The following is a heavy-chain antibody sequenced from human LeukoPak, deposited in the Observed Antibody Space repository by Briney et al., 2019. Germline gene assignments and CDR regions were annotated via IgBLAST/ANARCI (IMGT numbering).Heavy chain of an antibody. J-gene: IGHJ4*02. D-gene: IGHD3-10*01. CDR2: IYYSGST. Sequence: PSETLSLTCTVSGGSISSSSYYWGWICQPPGKGLEWIGSIYYSGSTYYNPSLKSRVTISVDTSKNQFSLKLSSVTAADTAVYYCARHPFRITMVRGVIIPFDYWGQGTLVTVSS. CDR3: ARHPFRITMVRGVIIPFDY. CDR1: GGSISSSSYY. V-gene: IGHV4-39*01.